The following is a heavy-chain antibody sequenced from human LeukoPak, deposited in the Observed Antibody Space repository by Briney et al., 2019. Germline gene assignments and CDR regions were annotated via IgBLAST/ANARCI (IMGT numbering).Heavy chain of an antibody. CDR1: GFTFSSYA. Sequence: GGSLRLSCAASGFTFSSYAMSWVRQAPGKGLEWVAVILYDGSNKDYADSVKGRFTISRDNSKNTLYLQMNSLRAEDTAMYYCASSRGDGYNDYYYYGMDVWGQGTTVTVSS. CDR3: ASSRGDGYNDYYYYGMDV. J-gene: IGHJ6*02. CDR2: ILYDGSNK. D-gene: IGHD5-24*01. V-gene: IGHV3-30-3*01.